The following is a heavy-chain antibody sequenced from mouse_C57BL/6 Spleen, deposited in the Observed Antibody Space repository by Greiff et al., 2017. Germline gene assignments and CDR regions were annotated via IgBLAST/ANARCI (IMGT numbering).Heavy chain of an antibody. CDR2: IYPGDGDT. D-gene: IGHD2-3*01. J-gene: IGHJ4*01. V-gene: IGHV1-82*01. CDR1: GYAFSSSW. Sequence: VQLQQSGPELVKPGASVKISCKASGYAFSSSWMNWVKQRPGKGLEWIGRIYPGDGDTNYNGKFKGKATLTADKSSSTASMQLSSLTSEDSAVYFCAKGPYDPYYAMDYWGQGTSVTVSS. CDR3: AKGPYDPYYAMDY.